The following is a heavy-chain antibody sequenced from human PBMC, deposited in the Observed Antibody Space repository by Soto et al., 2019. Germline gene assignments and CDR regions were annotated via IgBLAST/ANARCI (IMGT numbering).Heavy chain of an antibody. D-gene: IGHD3-10*02. CDR2: ITSSSGHI. CDR3: VRERGLSSFYGMDV. CDR1: GFTLTTYT. Sequence: EVQLVESGGGLVKPGGSLRLSCEASGFTLTTYTMNWVRQASGKGLVWVSSITSSSGHIYYADSVKCRFTISRDNARNSMYLQMNSLRAEDTAVYYCVRERGLSSFYGMDVWGQGTTVTVS. V-gene: IGHV3-21*02. J-gene: IGHJ6*02.